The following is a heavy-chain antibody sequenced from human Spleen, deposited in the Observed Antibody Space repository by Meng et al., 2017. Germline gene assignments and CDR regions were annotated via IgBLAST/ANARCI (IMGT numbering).Heavy chain of an antibody. Sequence: QVQLQQWGAGLLKPSETLSLSVVVSGGSFSDYYWSWIRQPPGKGLEWIVEINHSGSTNYNPSLESRATISVDTSQNNLSLKLSSVTAADSAVYYCARGPTTMAHDFDYWGQGTLVTVSS. J-gene: IGHJ4*02. CDR1: GGSFSDYY. V-gene: IGHV4-34*01. CDR2: INHSGST. CDR3: ARGPTTMAHDFDY. D-gene: IGHD4-11*01.